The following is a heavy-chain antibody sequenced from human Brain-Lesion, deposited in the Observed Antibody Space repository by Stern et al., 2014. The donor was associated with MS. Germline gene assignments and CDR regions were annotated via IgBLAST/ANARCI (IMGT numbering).Heavy chain of an antibody. CDR2: FDPEDGET. CDR3: ATLSPGAGGNYYRHFDY. Sequence: VQLVESRAEVKKPGASVKVSCKVSGYTLTELSMHWVRQAPRKGLEWLGGFDPEDGETIYAQKFQGRVTRTEDTSTDTAYMELSSLRSEDTAVYYCATLSPGAGGNYYRHFDYWGQGTLVTVS. D-gene: IGHD1-26*01. J-gene: IGHJ4*02. V-gene: IGHV1-24*01. CDR1: GYTLTELS.